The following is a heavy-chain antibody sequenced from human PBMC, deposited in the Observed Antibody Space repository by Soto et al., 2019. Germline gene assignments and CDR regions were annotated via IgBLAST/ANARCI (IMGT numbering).Heavy chain of an antibody. D-gene: IGHD3-3*01. CDR3: ARAHTYYDFWSSSPHGWFDP. V-gene: IGHV4-30-2*01. CDR1: GGSISSGGYS. J-gene: IGHJ5*02. CDR2: IYHSGST. Sequence: SETLSLTCAVSGGSISSGGYSWSWIRQPPGKGLEWIGYIYHSGSTYYNPSLKSRVTISVDRSKNQFSLKLSSVTAADTAVYYCARAHTYYDFWSSSPHGWFDPWGQGTLVTVSS.